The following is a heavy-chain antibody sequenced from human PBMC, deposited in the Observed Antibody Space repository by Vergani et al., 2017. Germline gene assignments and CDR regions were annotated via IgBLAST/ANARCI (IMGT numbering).Heavy chain of an antibody. D-gene: IGHD4/OR15-4a*01. CDR3: ARDLRLTTSSGYYYYGMDV. J-gene: IGHJ6*04. CDR1: GYTFTSYG. Sequence: QVQLVQSGAEVKKPGASVKVSCKASGYTFTSYGISWVRQAPGQGLEWMGWISAYNGNTNSAQKLQGRVTMTTDTSTSTAYMELRSLRSDDTAVYYCARDLRLTTSSGYYYYGMDVWGEGTTVTVSS. CDR2: ISAYNGNT. V-gene: IGHV1-18*04.